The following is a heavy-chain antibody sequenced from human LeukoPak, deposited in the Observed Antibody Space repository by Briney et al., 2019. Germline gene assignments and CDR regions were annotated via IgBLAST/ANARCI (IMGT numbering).Heavy chain of an antibody. V-gene: IGHV1-69*06. Sequence: SVKVSCKASAGTFSSSAISWVRQAPGQGLEWMGGIIPIFRTTDYAQRFQGGVTIIADKSTSTTYMELSSLTFEDTAVYYCARGGYDSSDSYPFHYYYSMDVWGQGTTVIVSS. D-gene: IGHD3-22*01. CDR3: ARGGYDSSDSYPFHYYYSMDV. CDR1: AGTFSSSA. J-gene: IGHJ6*02. CDR2: IIPIFRTT.